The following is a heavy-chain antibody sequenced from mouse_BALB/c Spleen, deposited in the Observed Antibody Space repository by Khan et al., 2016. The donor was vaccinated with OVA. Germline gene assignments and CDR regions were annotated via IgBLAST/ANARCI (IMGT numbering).Heavy chain of an antibody. J-gene: IGHJ3*01. CDR3: ARLAYFYESEGVAY. CDR1: GFTFSTYG. Sequence: VQLKESGGDVVKPGGSLKLSCAASGFTFSTYGMSWVRQTPDKRLEWVATVSTGGHYTYYADTVKGRFTISRDNAKDTLYLQMSSLKSEDTAMFYCARLAYFYESEGVAYWGQGTLVTVSA. CDR2: VSTGGHYT. V-gene: IGHV5-6*01. D-gene: IGHD1-1*01.